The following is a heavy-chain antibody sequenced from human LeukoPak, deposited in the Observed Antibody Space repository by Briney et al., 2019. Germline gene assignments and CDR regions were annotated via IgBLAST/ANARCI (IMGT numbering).Heavy chain of an antibody. V-gene: IGHV1-18*01. Sequence: ASVKVSCKASGYTFTSYGISWVRQAPGQGLEWMGWISAYNGNTNYVQKLQGRVTMTTDTSTSTAYMELRSLRSDDTAVYYCARSYDSSGYYSSYNWFDPWGQGTLVTVSS. D-gene: IGHD3-22*01. CDR3: ARSYDSSGYYSSYNWFDP. CDR2: ISAYNGNT. CDR1: GYTFTSYG. J-gene: IGHJ5*02.